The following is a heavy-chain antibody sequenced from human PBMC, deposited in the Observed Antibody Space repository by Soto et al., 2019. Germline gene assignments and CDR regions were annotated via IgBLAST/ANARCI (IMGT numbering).Heavy chain of an antibody. V-gene: IGHV3-23*01. Sequence: GQLLESGGGMVQPGGSLRLSCAASGFTFSSFAMNWVRLPPGRGLEWVAAVTSSARSTHYADSVKGRFTISRDNSKNPLYLQMNSLRADDTAVYYCAKGGAVLLDPFDVWGQGTMVTVSS. D-gene: IGHD1-26*01. CDR2: VTSSARST. J-gene: IGHJ3*01. CDR3: AKGGAVLLDPFDV. CDR1: GFTFSSFA.